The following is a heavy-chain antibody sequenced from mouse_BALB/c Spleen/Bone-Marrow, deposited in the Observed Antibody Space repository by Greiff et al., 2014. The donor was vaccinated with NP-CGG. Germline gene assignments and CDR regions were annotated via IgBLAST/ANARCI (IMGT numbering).Heavy chain of an antibody. CDR1: GYTFTSYW. CDR3: SREDGNHYFDY. V-gene: IGHV1S127*01. Sequence: QVQLQQSGAELVKPGASVKMSCKASGYTFTSYWVHWVKQRPGHGLEWIGLIDPSDSYTSYNQNFKGKATLTVDTSSNTAYMQLSSLTSEDSAVYYCSREDGNHYFDYWGQGTTLAVSS. D-gene: IGHD2-3*01. CDR2: IDPSDSYT. J-gene: IGHJ2*01.